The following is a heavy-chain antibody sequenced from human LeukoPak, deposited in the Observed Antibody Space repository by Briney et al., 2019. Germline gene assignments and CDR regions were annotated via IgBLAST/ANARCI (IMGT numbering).Heavy chain of an antibody. CDR2: INPSGGST. V-gene: IGHV1-46*01. J-gene: IGHJ4*02. CDR3: AVDGYNSGQPYYFDY. CDR1: GYTFTSYY. D-gene: IGHD5-24*01. Sequence: ASVKVSCKASGYTFTSYYMHWVRQAPGQGLEWMGIINPSGGSTSYAQKFQGRVTMTRDTSTSTVYMELSSLRSEDTAVYYCAVDGYNSGQPYYFDYWGQGTLVTVSS.